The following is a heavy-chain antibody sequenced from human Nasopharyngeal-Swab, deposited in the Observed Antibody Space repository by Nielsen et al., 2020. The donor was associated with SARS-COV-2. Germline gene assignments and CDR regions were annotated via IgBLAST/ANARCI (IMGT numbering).Heavy chain of an antibody. CDR2: ISFDGSNK. D-gene: IGHD4-17*01. J-gene: IGHJ6*04. V-gene: IGHV3-30-3*01. Sequence: WIRQPPGKGLEWVALISFDGSNKWYADSVKGRFTISRDISKNTVFLQMNSLRSDDTAVYYCARGSGGSGTVTTTLDVWGKGTTVTVSS. CDR3: ARGSGGSGTVTTTLDV.